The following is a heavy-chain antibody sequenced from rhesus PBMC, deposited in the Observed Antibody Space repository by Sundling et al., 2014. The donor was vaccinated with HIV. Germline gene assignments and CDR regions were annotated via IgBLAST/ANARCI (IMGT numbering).Heavy chain of an antibody. CDR2: IYGSGDST. Sequence: QVQLQESGPGLVKPSETLSLTCAVSGGSISSNYWSWIRQAPGKGLEWIGYIYGSGDSTNYNPSLKSRVTLSVDTSKNQFSLKLSSVTAADTAVYYCARHSCTSTTCYAGYFDFWGQGALVTVSS. CDR3: ARHSCTSTTCYAGYFDF. V-gene: IGHV4-169*01. CDR1: GGSISSNY. J-gene: IGHJ1*01. D-gene: IGHD2-2*01.